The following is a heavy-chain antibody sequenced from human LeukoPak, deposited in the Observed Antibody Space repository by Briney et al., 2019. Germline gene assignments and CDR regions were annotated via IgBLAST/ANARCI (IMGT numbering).Heavy chain of an antibody. CDR3: ARLRGPGYSSGWYGWWFDP. D-gene: IGHD6-19*01. CDR1: GGSFSGYY. CDR2: INHSGST. J-gene: IGHJ5*02. Sequence: SETLSLTCAVYGGSFSGYYWSWIRQPPGKGLEWIGEINHSGSTNYNPSLKSRVTISVDTSKNQFSLELSSVTAADTAVYYCARLRGPGYSSGWYGWWFDPWGQGTLVTVSS. V-gene: IGHV4-34*01.